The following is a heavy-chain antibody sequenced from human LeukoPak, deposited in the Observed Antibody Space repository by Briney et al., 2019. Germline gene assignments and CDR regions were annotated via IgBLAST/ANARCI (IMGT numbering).Heavy chain of an antibody. J-gene: IGHJ4*02. V-gene: IGHV3-33*01. CDR3: ARGPAMNNWVFDY. D-gene: IGHD2-2*01. Sequence: GGSLRLSCAASGFTFSSYGMHWVRQAPGKGLEWVAVIWFDGSDRYYADSVKGRFTITRDNSKSTLYLQMNSLSAEDTAVYYCARGPAMNNWVFDYWGQGTLVTVSS. CDR2: IWFDGSDR. CDR1: GFTFSSYG.